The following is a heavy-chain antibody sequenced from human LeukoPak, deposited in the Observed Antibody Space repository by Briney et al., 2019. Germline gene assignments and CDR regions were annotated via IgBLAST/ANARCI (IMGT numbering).Heavy chain of an antibody. D-gene: IGHD2-2*01. CDR3: ARGGDIVVVPADAHFDY. Sequence: SETLSLTCTVSGGSISSYYWSWIRQPPGKGLEWIGYIYYSGSTNYNPSLKSRVTISVDTSKNQFSLKLSSVTAADTAVYYCARGGDIVVVPADAHFDYWGQGTLVTVSS. CDR2: IYYSGST. V-gene: IGHV4-59*12. CDR1: GGSISSYY. J-gene: IGHJ4*02.